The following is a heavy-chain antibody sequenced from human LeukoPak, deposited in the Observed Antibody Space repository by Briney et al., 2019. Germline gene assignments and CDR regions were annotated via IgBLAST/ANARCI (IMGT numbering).Heavy chain of an antibody. Sequence: GRSLRLSCAAAGFTFSGHWIRWVRQAPGKGREWLANINQGGSDKYYVDSVKGRLTIARDNANNLLYLQMNSLRGEDEAVCYCTRDRSRAEDDWGQGTLVTVCS. V-gene: IGHV3-7*01. CDR3: TRDRSRAEDD. D-gene: IGHD1-14*01. CDR2: INQGGSDK. J-gene: IGHJ4*02. CDR1: GFTFSGHW.